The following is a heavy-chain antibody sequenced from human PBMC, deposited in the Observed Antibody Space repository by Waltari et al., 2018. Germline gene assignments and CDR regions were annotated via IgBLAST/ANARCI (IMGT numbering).Heavy chain of an antibody. CDR3: ARRDSSGWYYAFDI. J-gene: IGHJ3*02. Sequence: QVQLQESGPGLVKPSETLSLTCAVSGYSISSGYYWGWIRQPPGKGLAWIGSIYHSGSTYSNPALKSRVTISVDTSKNHFSLKLSSVTAADTSVYYCARRDSSGWYYAFDIWGQGTMVTVSS. CDR2: IYHSGST. V-gene: IGHV4-38-2*01. D-gene: IGHD6-19*01. CDR1: GYSISSGYY.